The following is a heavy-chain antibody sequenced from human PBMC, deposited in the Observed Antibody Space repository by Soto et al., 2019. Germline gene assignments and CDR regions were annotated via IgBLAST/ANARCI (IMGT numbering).Heavy chain of an antibody. V-gene: IGHV1-2*02. CDR2: IHPNSGGT. Sequence: QVQLVQSGAEVKKPGASVKVSCKASGYTFTGYYIHWVRQAPGQGLEWMEWIHPNSGGTNYAQKFHGRVTMTRDTSISTAYMEVSSLRSDDTAVYYCARDQTDHAFDYWGQGTLVTVSS. J-gene: IGHJ4*02. CDR3: ARDQTDHAFDY. CDR1: GYTFTGYY.